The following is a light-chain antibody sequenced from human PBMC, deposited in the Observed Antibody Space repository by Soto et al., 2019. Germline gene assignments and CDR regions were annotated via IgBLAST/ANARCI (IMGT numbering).Light chain of an antibody. J-gene: IGKJ4*01. CDR3: QQSYSTPLT. Sequence: DLPMTQSPSSLSASVGDRVTITCRASQSISSYLNWYQQKPGKAPNLLIYAASSLQSGVPSRFSGSGSGTDFTLTISSLQPEDFATYYCQQSYSTPLTFGGGTKVEIK. V-gene: IGKV1-39*01. CDR1: QSISSY. CDR2: AAS.